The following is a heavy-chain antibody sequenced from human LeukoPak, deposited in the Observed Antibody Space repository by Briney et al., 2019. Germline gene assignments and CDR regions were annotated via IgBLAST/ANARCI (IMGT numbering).Heavy chain of an antibody. CDR1: GYTFISRA. V-gene: IGHV7-4-1*02. CDR3: ARGGYPYLSTWYSDY. D-gene: IGHD2-15*01. J-gene: IGHJ4*02. Sequence: ASVKVSCTASGYTFISRAINWVRQAPGQGLEWMGWINTNTGNPTYAQGFTGRFVFSLDTSVSTAYLQISSLKAEDTAMYYCARGGYPYLSTWYSDYWGQGTLVTVSS. CDR2: INTNTGNP.